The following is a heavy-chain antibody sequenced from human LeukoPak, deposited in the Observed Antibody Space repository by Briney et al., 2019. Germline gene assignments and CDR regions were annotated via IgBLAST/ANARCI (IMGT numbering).Heavy chain of an antibody. Sequence: GGSLRLSCTASGFTFSSSSLNWVRQAPGKGLEWVSYIHYSGSYIEYADSVRGRFTSSRDNAENSLYLQMNSLRAEDTAVYFCAKRGIVIRAVIIVGFHKEAYYFDYWGQGALVTVSS. CDR2: IHYSGSYI. V-gene: IGHV3-21*05. J-gene: IGHJ4*02. CDR3: AKRGIVIRAVIIVGFHKEAYYFDY. D-gene: IGHD3-10*01. CDR1: GFTFSSSS.